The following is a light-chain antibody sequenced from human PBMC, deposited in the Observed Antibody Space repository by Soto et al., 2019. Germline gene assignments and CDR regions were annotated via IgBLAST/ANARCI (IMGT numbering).Light chain of an antibody. V-gene: IGKV3-20*01. Sequence: EIVLTQSPGTLSLSPGERATLSCRASQSVSRSLLAWYQQNPGQAPRLLIYAASTRATGIADRFSGSWSGTAVTLTISRLQPEDFAVYYCQQYGYPPPYSFGQGTKLEIK. CDR3: QQYGYPPPYS. CDR2: AAS. J-gene: IGKJ2*03. CDR1: QSVSRSL.